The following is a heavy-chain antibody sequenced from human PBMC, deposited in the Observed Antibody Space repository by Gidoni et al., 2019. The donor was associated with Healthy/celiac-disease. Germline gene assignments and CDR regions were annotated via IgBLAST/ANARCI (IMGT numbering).Heavy chain of an antibody. J-gene: IGHJ4*02. Sequence: QMQLVQSGPEVKKPGTSVKVSCKASCFTFTSSAMQWVRQARGQRLEWIGWIVVGSGNTNYAQKFQERVTITRDMSTSTAYMELSSLRSEDTAVYYCAAVAFGFGELFGYFDYWGQGTLVTVSS. CDR1: CFTFTSSA. D-gene: IGHD3-10*01. CDR2: IVVGSGNT. CDR3: AAVAFGFGELFGYFDY. V-gene: IGHV1-58*02.